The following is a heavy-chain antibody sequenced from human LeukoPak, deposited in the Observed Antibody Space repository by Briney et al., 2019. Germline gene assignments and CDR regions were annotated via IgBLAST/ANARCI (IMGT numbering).Heavy chain of an antibody. D-gene: IGHD3-22*01. CDR2: INSDGSST. V-gene: IGHV3-74*01. J-gene: IGHJ4*02. Sequence: PGGSLRLSCAASGFTFSSYWMQWVRQAPGKGLVWVSRINSDGSSTSYADSVKGRFTISRDNAKNTLYLQMNSLRAEDTAVYYCARGEYYYDSSGPGYFDYWGQGTLVTVSS. CDR1: GFTFSSYW. CDR3: ARGEYYYDSSGPGYFDY.